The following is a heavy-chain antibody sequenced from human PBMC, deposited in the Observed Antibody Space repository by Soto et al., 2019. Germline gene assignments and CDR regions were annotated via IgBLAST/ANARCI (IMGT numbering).Heavy chain of an antibody. CDR3: ARERGSGSYSKVGYFYYGLDV. Sequence: GASVKVSCKAPGGTFSTYAISWLRQAPGQGLEWMGGIIPIFGSTSYAQRFQGRLTLAADESTSTAYMELSSLTSDDTAVYSCARERGSGSYSKVGYFYYGLDVWGQGTTVTVSS. CDR2: IIPIFGST. CDR1: GGTFSTYA. D-gene: IGHD3-10*01. J-gene: IGHJ6*02. V-gene: IGHV1-69*13.